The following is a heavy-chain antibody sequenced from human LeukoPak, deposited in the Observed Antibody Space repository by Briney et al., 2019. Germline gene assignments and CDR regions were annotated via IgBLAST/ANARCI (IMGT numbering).Heavy chain of an antibody. D-gene: IGHD5-24*01. CDR1: GFTFRSHW. J-gene: IGHJ4*02. Sequence: GGSLRLSCAASGFTFRSHWIHWVRQAPGKGLVWVSRVKGDGSFTNYADSVYGRFTISRDNAKNTLYLHMHSLRVEDTAVYYCVRDGDDFNFDYWGQGSLVTVSS. V-gene: IGHV3-74*01. CDR2: VKGDGSFT. CDR3: VRDGDDFNFDY.